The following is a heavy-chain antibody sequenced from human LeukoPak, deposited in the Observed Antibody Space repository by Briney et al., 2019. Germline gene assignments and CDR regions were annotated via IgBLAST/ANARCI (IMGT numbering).Heavy chain of an antibody. CDR1: GFTVSSNY. D-gene: IGHD1-26*01. V-gene: IGHV3-53*01. Sequence: PGGTLRLSCAASGFTVSSNYMSWVRQAPGKGLEWVSVIYSGGSTYYADSVKGRFTISRDNSKNTLYLQMNSLRAEDTAVYYCARDYGGSYYNGGYWGQGTLVTVSS. CDR3: ARDYGGSYYNGGY. CDR2: IYSGGST. J-gene: IGHJ4*02.